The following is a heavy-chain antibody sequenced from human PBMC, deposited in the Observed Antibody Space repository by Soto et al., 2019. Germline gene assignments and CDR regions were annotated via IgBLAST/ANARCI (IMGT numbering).Heavy chain of an antibody. CDR1: GGTFSSYA. CDR2: IIPIFGTA. CDR3: ARDNRPGIAAAGTDY. D-gene: IGHD6-13*01. V-gene: IGHV1-69*13. J-gene: IGHJ4*02. Sequence: GASVKVCCKASGGTFSSYAISWVRQAPGQGLEWMGGIIPIFGTANYAQKFQGRVTITADESTSTAYMELSSLRSEDTAVYYCARDNRPGIAAAGTDYWGQGTLVTVSS.